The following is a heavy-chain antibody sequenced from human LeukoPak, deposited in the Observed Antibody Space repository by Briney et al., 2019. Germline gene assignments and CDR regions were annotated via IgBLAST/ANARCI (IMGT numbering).Heavy chain of an antibody. D-gene: IGHD1-26*01. Sequence: PSETLSLTCTVSGGSISSYYWSWIRQPPGKGLEWIGYIYYGGSTNYNPSLKSRVTISVDTSKNQFSLKLSSVTAADTAVYYCARARASGSYGYYGMDVWGQGTTVTVSS. V-gene: IGHV4-59*01. CDR2: IYYGGST. CDR1: GGSISSYY. CDR3: ARARASGSYGYYGMDV. J-gene: IGHJ6*02.